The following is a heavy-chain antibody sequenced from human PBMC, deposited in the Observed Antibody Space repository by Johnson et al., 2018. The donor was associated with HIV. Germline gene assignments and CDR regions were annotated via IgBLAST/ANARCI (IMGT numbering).Heavy chain of an antibody. D-gene: IGHD3-22*01. Sequence: VQLVESGGALVQPGGSLRLSCAASGFIFSSYDMHWVRQATGKGLEWVSVIYSGGSTYYADSVKGRFTISRDNSKNTLYLQMNSLRAEDTAVYYCAKSNPMIVVVDAFDIWGQGTMVTVSS. V-gene: IGHV3-66*01. CDR2: IYSGGST. CDR3: AKSNPMIVVVDAFDI. J-gene: IGHJ3*02. CDR1: GFIFSSYD.